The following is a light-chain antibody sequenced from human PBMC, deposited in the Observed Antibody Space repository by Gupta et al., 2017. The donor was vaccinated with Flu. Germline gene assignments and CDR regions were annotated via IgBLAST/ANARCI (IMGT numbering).Light chain of an antibody. CDR3: QQYCSSSYT. CDR2: GAS. Sequence: IVLRHSPGTLSLSPGESATLTCRASQRVSSSYLHWYQQKPGQAPMLLIYGASSMATGIPDRFSGSGSGTDFTLTISSLEPEDFAVYYCQQYCSSSYTFGQGTKLEIK. J-gene: IGKJ2*01. CDR1: QRVSSSY. V-gene: IGKV3-20*01.